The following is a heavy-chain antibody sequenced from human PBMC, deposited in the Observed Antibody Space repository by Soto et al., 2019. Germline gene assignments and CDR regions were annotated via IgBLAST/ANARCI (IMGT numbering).Heavy chain of an antibody. CDR2: ISYDGSNK. CDR3: ARDVYPVAALLGFYYYYGMDV. V-gene: IGHV3-30*01. CDR1: GFTFSSYA. J-gene: IGHJ6*02. D-gene: IGHD2-15*01. Sequence: PGGSLRLSCAASGFTFSSYAMHWVRQAPGKGLEREAVISYDGSNKYYADSVKGRFTISRDNSKNTLYLQMNSLRAEDTAVYYCARDVYPVAALLGFYYYYGMDVWGQGTTVTVSS.